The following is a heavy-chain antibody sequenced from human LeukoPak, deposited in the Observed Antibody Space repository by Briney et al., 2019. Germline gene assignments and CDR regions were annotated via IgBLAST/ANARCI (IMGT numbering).Heavy chain of an antibody. CDR2: INPSGGST. CDR3: ARVRSGYYYFDY. D-gene: IGHD3-22*01. Sequence: ASVKVSCKASGYSFTSYYMHWVQQAPGQGLEWMGIINPSGGSTNYAQKFQGRVTMTRDTSTSTVYMELSSLRSEDTAVYYCARVRSGYYYFDYWGQGTLVTVSS. V-gene: IGHV1-46*01. J-gene: IGHJ4*02. CDR1: GYSFTSYY.